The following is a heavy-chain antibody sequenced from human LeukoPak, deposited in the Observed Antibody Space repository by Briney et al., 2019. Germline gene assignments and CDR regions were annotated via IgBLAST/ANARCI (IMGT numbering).Heavy chain of an antibody. CDR1: GFTFSSNY. J-gene: IGHJ4*02. CDR3: ARGGATPATTSYHFDY. Sequence: GGSLRLSCAASGFTFSSNYMNWVRQAPGKGLEGVSVLFGGGTAFYADSVKGRFTVSRDNSKNTLYLQMNSLRGEDTAVYYCARGGATPATTSYHFDYWGQGTLVSVSS. CDR2: LFGGGTA. V-gene: IGHV3-66*02. D-gene: IGHD3-16*01.